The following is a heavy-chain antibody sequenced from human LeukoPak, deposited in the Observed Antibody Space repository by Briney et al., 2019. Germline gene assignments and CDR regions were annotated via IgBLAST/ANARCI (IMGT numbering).Heavy chain of an antibody. D-gene: IGHD2-2*01. J-gene: IGHJ6*03. CDR1: GGTFSSYA. Sequence: ASVKVSCKASGGTFSSYAISWVRQAPGQGLEWMGGIIPIFGTANYAQKFQGRVTITADKSTSTAYMELSSLRSEDTAVYYCASASWGYCSSTSCYDDYYYMDVWGKGTTVTVSS. V-gene: IGHV1-69*06. CDR3: ASASWGYCSSTSCYDDYYYMDV. CDR2: IIPIFGTA.